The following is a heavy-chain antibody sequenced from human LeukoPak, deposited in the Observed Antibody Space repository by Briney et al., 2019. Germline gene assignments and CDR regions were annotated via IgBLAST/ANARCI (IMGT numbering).Heavy chain of an antibody. CDR3: AIQANGYYFPFDW. J-gene: IGHJ4*02. V-gene: IGHV3-23*01. CDR2: ISGGGTTT. D-gene: IGHD2/OR15-2a*01. CDR1: GFTFNRFA. Sequence: GGSLRLSCAASGFTFNRFAINWVRQAPGKGLEWVSSISGGGTTTQYADSVKGRFSIPRDNSKNTLSLQMDSLRTEDTAVYYCAIQANGYYFPFDWWGQGTLVTVSS.